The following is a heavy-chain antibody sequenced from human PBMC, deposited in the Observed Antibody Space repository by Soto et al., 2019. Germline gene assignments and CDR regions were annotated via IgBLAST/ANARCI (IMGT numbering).Heavy chain of an antibody. V-gene: IGHV3-9*01. D-gene: IGHD4-17*01. Sequence: EVQLVESGGGLVQPGRSLRLSCAASGFTFDDYAMHWVRQAPGKGLEWVSGISWNSGSIGYADSVKGRFTISRDNAKNSLYLQMNSLRAEDTALYYCAKDTHGDYPIPSFDYWGQGTLVTVSS. CDR3: AKDTHGDYPIPSFDY. J-gene: IGHJ4*02. CDR1: GFTFDDYA. CDR2: ISWNSGSI.